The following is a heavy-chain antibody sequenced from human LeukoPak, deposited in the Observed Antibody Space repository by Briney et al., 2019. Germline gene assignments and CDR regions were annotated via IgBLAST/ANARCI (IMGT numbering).Heavy chain of an antibody. D-gene: IGHD2-15*01. J-gene: IGHJ4*02. CDR2: INPNSGGT. CDR3: ARGCSGGSCYDYFDY. V-gene: IGHV1-2*06. Sequence: GASVKVSCKASGYTFTGYYMHWVRQAPGQGLEWMGRINPNSGGTNYAQKFQGRVTMTRDTSISTAYMELSRLRSDDTAVYYCARGCSGGSCYDYFDYWGQGTLVTVSS. CDR1: GYTFTGYY.